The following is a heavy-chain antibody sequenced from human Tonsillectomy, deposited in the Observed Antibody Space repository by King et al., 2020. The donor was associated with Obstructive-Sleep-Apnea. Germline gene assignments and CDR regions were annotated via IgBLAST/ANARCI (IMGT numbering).Heavy chain of an antibody. J-gene: IGHJ6*02. CDR3: ARWELKYYDFWSGYYNGMAV. V-gene: IGHV4-34*01. Sequence: VQLQQWGAGLLKPSETLSLTCAVYGGSFSGYYWSWIRQPPGKGLEWIGEINHSGSTNYNPSLKSRVTISVDTSKNQFSLRLSSVTAADTAVYYCARWELKYYDFWSGYYNGMAVWGQGTTVTVSS. CDR2: INHSGST. CDR1: GGSFSGYY. D-gene: IGHD3-3*01.